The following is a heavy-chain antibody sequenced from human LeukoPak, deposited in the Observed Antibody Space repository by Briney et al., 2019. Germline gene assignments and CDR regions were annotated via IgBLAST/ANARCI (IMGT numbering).Heavy chain of an antibody. J-gene: IGHJ5*02. D-gene: IGHD5-12*01. CDR2: IYYSGST. CDR1: GGSISSGDYY. CDR3: ARGIVATIHWFDP. Sequence: PSQTLSLTCTVSGGSISSGDYYWSWIRQPPGKGLEWIGYIYYSGSTYYNPSLKSRVTISVDTSKNQFSLKLSSVTAADTAVYYCARGIVATIHWFDPWGQGTLVTVSS. V-gene: IGHV4-30-4*01.